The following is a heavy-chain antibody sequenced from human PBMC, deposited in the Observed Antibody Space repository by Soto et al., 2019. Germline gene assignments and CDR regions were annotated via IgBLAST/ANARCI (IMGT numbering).Heavy chain of an antibody. D-gene: IGHD3-3*01. V-gene: IGHV1-8*01. CDR2: MNPNSGNT. CDR1: GYTFTSYD. CDR3: ATQNYDFWSGYYWFDP. Sequence: ASVKVSCKASGYTFTSYDINWVRQATGQGLEWMGWMNPNSGNTGYAQKFQGRVTMTRNTSISTAYMELSSLGSEDTAVYYCATQNYDFWSGYYWFDPWGQGTLVTVSS. J-gene: IGHJ5*02.